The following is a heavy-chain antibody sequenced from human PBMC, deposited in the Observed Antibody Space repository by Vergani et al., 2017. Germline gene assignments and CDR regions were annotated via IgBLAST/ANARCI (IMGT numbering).Heavy chain of an antibody. CDR3: ARHTTYTDS. CDR1: DYRFGHYW. J-gene: IGHJ4*02. D-gene: IGHD1-1*01. Sequence: EVELGQSGPEMRKPGESLTISCKGSDYRFGHYWIGWVRQVPGKGLEWMGCIYPDDSDTRYSPTFQFQVTISTDKSITTAYLQWDSLKASDTALYSCARHTTYTDSWGQGTLVTVSS. V-gene: IGHV5-51*01. CDR2: IYPDDSDT.